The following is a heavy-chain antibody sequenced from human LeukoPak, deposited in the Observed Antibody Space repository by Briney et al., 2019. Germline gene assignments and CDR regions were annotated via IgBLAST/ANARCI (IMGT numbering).Heavy chain of an antibody. CDR1: GFTFSSYG. CDR3: AKVNLRGYSYGYMDY. V-gene: IGHV3-30*18. J-gene: IGHJ4*02. D-gene: IGHD5-18*01. Sequence: GRSLRLSCAASGFTFSSYGMHWVRQAPGKGLEWVAVISYDGSNKYYAASVKGRFTISRDNSKNTLYLQINSLRAEDTAVYYCAKVNLRGYSYGYMDYWGQGTLVTVSS. CDR2: ISYDGSNK.